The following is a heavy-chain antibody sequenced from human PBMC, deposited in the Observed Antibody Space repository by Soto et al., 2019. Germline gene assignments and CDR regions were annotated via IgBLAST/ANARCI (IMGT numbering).Heavy chain of an antibody. CDR1: GFTFSSYG. V-gene: IGHV3-30*18. J-gene: IGHJ6*02. D-gene: IGHD6-6*01. Sequence: GGSLRLSCAASGFTFSSYGMHWVRQAPGKGLEWVAVISYDGSNKYYADSVKGRFTISRDNSKNTLYLQMNSLRAEDTAVYYCAKELQQLVGTYYYYYYGMDVWGQGTTVTVSS. CDR3: AKELQQLVGTYYYYYYGMDV. CDR2: ISYDGSNK.